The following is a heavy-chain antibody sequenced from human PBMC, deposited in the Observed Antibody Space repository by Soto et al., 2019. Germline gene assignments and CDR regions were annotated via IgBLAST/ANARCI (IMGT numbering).Heavy chain of an antibody. CDR2: IYPGDSDT. CDR1: GYTFTSHW. J-gene: IGHJ4*02. Sequence: EVQLVQSGAEVKKPGESLKISCKGSGYTFTSHWIGWVRQMPGKGLEWLGIIYPGDSDTRYSPSFQGQVTISPDKSISTAFLQWSSLRASDTAMYYCVTSRVGAGMGDSWGQGTLVTVSS. CDR3: VTSRVGAGMGDS. V-gene: IGHV5-51*01. D-gene: IGHD6-19*01.